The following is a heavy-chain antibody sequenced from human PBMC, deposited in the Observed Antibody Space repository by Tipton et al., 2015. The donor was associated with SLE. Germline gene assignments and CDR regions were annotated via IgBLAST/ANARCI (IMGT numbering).Heavy chain of an antibody. CDR3: ARARRNFYMDV. J-gene: IGHJ6*03. Sequence: LRLSCAVYGGSFSGYYWSWIRQPPGKGLEWIGEINHSGSTNYNPSLKSRVTISVDTSKNQFSLKLSSVTAADTAVYFCARARRNFYMDVWGKGTTVTVS. CDR1: GGSFSGYY. V-gene: IGHV4-34*01. CDR2: INHSGST.